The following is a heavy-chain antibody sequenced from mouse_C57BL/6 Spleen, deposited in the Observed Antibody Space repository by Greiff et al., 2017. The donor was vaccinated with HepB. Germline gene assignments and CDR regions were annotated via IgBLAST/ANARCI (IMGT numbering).Heavy chain of an antibody. CDR1: GFSLSTSGMG. CDR2: IYWDDDK. V-gene: IGHV8-12*01. D-gene: IGHD2-10*01. Sequence: QVTLKESGPGILQSSQTLSLTCSFSGFSLSTSGMGVSWIRQPSGKGLEWLAHIYWDDDKRYNPSLKSRLTISKDTSRNQVFLKITSVDTADTATYYCARRDPYYGNLLDYWGQGTTLTVSS. CDR3: ARRDPYYGNLLDY. J-gene: IGHJ2*01.